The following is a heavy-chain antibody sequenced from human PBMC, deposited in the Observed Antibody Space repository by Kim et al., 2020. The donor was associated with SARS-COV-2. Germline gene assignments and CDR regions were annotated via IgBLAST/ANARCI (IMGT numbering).Heavy chain of an antibody. V-gene: IGHV1-69*02. CDR3: ALGQQLLKPRGYFDY. J-gene: IGHJ4*02. D-gene: IGHD6-13*01. CDR1: GGTFSSYT. Sequence: SVKVSCKASGGTFSSYTISWVRQAPGQGLEWMGRIIPILGIANYAQKFQGRVTITADKSTSTAYMELSSLRSEDTAVYYCALGQQLLKPRGYFDYWGQGTLVTVSS. CDR2: IIPILGIA.